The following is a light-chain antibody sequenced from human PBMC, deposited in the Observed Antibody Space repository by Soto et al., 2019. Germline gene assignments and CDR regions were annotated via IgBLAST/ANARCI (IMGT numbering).Light chain of an antibody. V-gene: IGLV2-8*01. J-gene: IGLJ1*01. Sequence: SVLTQPPSASGSPGQSVAISCTGTSSDVGGYNYVSWYQQHPGKAPKLMIYEVNKRPSGVPDRFSGSKSGNTASLTISGLQAEDEADYYCCSYAGSFYVFGTGTKVTVL. CDR2: EVN. CDR3: CSYAGSFYV. CDR1: SSDVGGYNY.